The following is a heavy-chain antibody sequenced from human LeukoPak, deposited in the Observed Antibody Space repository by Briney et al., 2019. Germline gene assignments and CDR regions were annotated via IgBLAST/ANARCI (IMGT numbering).Heavy chain of an antibody. J-gene: IGHJ4*02. V-gene: IGHV3-21*01. CDR1: GFTFSSYS. D-gene: IGHD6-19*01. Sequence: PGGSLRLSCAASGFTFSSYSMNWVRQAPGKGLEWVSSISSGSSYIYYADPVKGRFTISRDNAKNSLYLQMNSLRAEDTAVYYCARAYSSGWYSGDWGQGTLVTVSS. CDR2: ISSGSSYI. CDR3: ARAYSSGWYSGD.